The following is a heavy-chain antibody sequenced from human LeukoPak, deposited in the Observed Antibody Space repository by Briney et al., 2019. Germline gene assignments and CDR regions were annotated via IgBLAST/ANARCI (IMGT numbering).Heavy chain of an antibody. D-gene: IGHD3-10*01. V-gene: IGHV3-53*01. Sequence: PGGSLRLSCTVSGFTVSSNSMSWVRQAPGKGLEWVSFIYSDNTHYSDSVKGRFTISRDNSKNTLYLQMNSLRAEDTAVYYCATSPWGFGVRGVITPRFDYWGQGTLVTVSS. CDR3: ATSPWGFGVRGVITPRFDY. CDR2: IYSDNT. CDR1: GFTVSSNS. J-gene: IGHJ4*02.